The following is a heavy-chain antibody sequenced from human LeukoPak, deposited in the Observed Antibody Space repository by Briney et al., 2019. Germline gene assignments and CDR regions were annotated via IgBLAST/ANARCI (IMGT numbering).Heavy chain of an antibody. J-gene: IGHJ4*02. Sequence: SETLSLTCAVYGGSFSGYYWSWIRQPPGKGLEWIGEINHSGSTNYNPSLKSRVTISVDTSKNQFSLKLSSVTAADTAVYYCASLGPSIRSLDYWGQGTLVTVSS. CDR2: INHSGST. CDR3: ASLGPSIRSLDY. V-gene: IGHV4-34*01. D-gene: IGHD3-3*01. CDR1: GGSFSGYY.